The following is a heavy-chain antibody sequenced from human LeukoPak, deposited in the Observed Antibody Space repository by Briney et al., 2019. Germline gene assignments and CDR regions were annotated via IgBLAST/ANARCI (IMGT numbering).Heavy chain of an antibody. CDR3: ARHELRHWATVTTYFDY. Sequence: SETLSLTCTVSGGSISSYYWSWIRQPPGKGLEWIGYIYYSGGTNYNPSLKSRVTISVDTSKNQFSLKLSSVTAADTAVYYCARHELRHWATVTTYFDYWGQGTLVTVSS. CDR2: IYYSGGT. CDR1: GGSISSYY. J-gene: IGHJ4*02. D-gene: IGHD4-17*01. V-gene: IGHV4-59*08.